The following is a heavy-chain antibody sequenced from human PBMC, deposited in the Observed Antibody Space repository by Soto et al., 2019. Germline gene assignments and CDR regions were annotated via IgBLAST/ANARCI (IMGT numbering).Heavy chain of an antibody. D-gene: IGHD3-22*01. CDR1: GGSISSGGYS. CDR2: IYHSGST. J-gene: IGHJ4*02. CDR3: ARLGGYYQAFDN. V-gene: IGHV4-30-2*01. Sequence: SETLSLTCAVSGGSISSGGYSWSWIRQPPGKGLEWIGYIYHSGSTYYNPSLKSRVTISVDTSKNQFSLKLSSVTAADTAVYYCARLGGYYQAFDNWGQGTLVTVSS.